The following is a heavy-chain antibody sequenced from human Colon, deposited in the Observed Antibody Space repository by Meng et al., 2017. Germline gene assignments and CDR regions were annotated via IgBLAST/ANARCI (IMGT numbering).Heavy chain of an antibody. CDR3: ARIYITYGELDY. CDR1: GGSISSSSYY. CDR2: IYYSGST. Sequence: SETLSLTCTVSGGSISSSSYYWGWIRQPPGKGLEWIGSIYYSGSTYYNPSLKSRVTISVDTSKNQFSLKLSSVTAADTAVYYCARIYITYGELDYWGQGTLVTVYS. D-gene: IGHD4-17*01. V-gene: IGHV4-39*07. J-gene: IGHJ4*02.